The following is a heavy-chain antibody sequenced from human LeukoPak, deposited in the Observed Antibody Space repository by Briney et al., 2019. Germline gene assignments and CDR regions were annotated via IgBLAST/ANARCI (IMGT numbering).Heavy chain of an antibody. V-gene: IGHV3-23*01. J-gene: IGHJ4*02. CDR2: ISGSGGST. CDR3: AKDKKIGYSYGPEFDY. Sequence: PGGSLRLSCAASGFTFSSYAMSWVRQAPGKGLEWVSAISGSGGSTYYADSVKGRFTISRDNSKNTLYLQMNSLRAEDTAVYYCAKDKKIGYSYGPEFDYRGQGTLVTVSS. D-gene: IGHD5-18*01. CDR1: GFTFSSYA.